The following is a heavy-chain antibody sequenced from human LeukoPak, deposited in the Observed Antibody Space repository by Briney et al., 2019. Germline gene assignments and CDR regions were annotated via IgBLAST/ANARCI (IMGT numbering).Heavy chain of an antibody. J-gene: IGHJ4*02. CDR1: GFTFSSYS. D-gene: IGHD6-19*01. Sequence: GGSLRLSCAASGFTFSSYSMNWVRQAPGKGLEWVSYISSSSSTIYYADSVKGRFTISRDNAKNSLYLQMDSLRAEDTAVYYCARGFGYSSGWYWGQGTLVTVSS. CDR2: ISSSSSTI. CDR3: ARGFGYSSGWY. V-gene: IGHV3-48*01.